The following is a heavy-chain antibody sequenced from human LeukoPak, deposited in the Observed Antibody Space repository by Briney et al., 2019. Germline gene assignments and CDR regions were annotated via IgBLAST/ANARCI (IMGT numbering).Heavy chain of an antibody. Sequence: SVKVSCKASGGTFSSYAISWVRQAPGQGLEWMGGIIPIFGTANYAQKFQGRVTITADESTSTAYMELSSLRSEDTAVYYCATPGGVRVRGVKSYYGMDVWGKGTTVTVSS. CDR3: ATPGGVRVRGVKSYYGMDV. J-gene: IGHJ6*04. D-gene: IGHD3-10*01. CDR1: GGTFSSYA. V-gene: IGHV1-69*01. CDR2: IIPIFGTA.